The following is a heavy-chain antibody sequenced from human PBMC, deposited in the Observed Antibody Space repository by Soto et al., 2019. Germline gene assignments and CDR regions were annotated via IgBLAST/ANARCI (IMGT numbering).Heavy chain of an antibody. Sequence: GGSLRLSGAASGFTFSSYSMNWVRQAPGKGLEWVSYISSSSSTIYYADSVKGRFTISRDNAKNSLYLQMNSLRAEDTAVYYCASAWFVGLRVWGKGTTVTVSS. V-gene: IGHV3-48*01. CDR1: GFTFSSYS. CDR3: ASAWFVGLRV. CDR2: ISSSSSTI. D-gene: IGHD3-16*01. J-gene: IGHJ6*04.